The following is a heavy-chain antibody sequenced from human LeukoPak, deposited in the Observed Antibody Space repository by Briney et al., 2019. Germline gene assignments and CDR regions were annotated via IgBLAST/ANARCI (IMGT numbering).Heavy chain of an antibody. J-gene: IGHJ4*02. CDR3: ARDGSWSSISYSDY. CDR1: GYTFTGYY. V-gene: IGHV1-2*02. D-gene: IGHD2-2*01. CDR2: INPNSGDT. Sequence: ASVKVSCKASGYTFTGYYIHWVRQAPGQGLEWKGWINPNSGDTKYEQRFQGRVTMTRDTSISTAYMELTRLRSDDAAVYFCARDGSWSSISYSDYWGQGTLVTVSS.